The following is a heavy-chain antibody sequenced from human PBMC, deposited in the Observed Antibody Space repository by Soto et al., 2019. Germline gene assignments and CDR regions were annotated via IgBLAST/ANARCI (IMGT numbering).Heavy chain of an antibody. CDR2: INPSGGST. J-gene: IGHJ5*02. CDR1: GYTFTSYY. D-gene: IGHD3-22*01. V-gene: IGHV1-46*01. Sequence: QVQLVQSGAEVKKPGASVKVSCKASGYTFTSYYMHWVRQAPGQGLAWMGIINPSGGSTSYAQKFQGRVTMTRDTSTSTVYMELSSLRSEDTAVYYCARDYTYYYDSSGYATTFDPWGQGTLVTVSS. CDR3: ARDYTYYYDSSGYATTFDP.